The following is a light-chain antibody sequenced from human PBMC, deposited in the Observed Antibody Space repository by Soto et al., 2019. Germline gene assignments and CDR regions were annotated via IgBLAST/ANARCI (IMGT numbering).Light chain of an antibody. CDR3: AAWDGSLNVYV. J-gene: IGLJ1*01. V-gene: IGLV1-44*01. CDR1: SSSIGSNS. Sequence: QSVLTQPPSASGTPGQRVTISCPGSSSSIGSNSVNWYQQLPRTAPKVLIYTNNQRPSGVPDRFSGSKSGTSASLAISGLQSEDEADYYCAAWDGSLNVYVFGTGTKLTVV. CDR2: TNN.